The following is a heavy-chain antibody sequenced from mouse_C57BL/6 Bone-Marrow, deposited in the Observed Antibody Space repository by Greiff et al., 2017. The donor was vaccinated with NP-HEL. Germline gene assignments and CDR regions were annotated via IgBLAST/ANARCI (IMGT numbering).Heavy chain of an antibody. CDR3: ARGYDYMDY. CDR1: GYTFTSYW. Sequence: QVQLQQSGAELVMPGASVKLSCKASGYTFTSYWMHWVKQRPGQGLEWIGEIDPSDSYTNYNQKFKGKSTLTVDKSSSTAYMQLSSLTSEDSAVYYCARGYDYMDYWGQGTSVTVSS. D-gene: IGHD2-4*01. CDR2: IDPSDSYT. J-gene: IGHJ4*01. V-gene: IGHV1-69*01.